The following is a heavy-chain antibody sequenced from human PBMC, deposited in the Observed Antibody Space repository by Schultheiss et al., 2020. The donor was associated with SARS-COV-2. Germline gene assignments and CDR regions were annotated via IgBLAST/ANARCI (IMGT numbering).Heavy chain of an antibody. CDR3: ARDSCATGGIACNHIDY. D-gene: IGHD2-8*02. CDR2: IGTAGDT. Sequence: GGSLRLSCAASGFTLSSYAMHWVRQAPGKGLEWVSGIGTAGDTYYPGSVKGRFTISRDDAKNSLYLQMNSLRAEDTAVYYCARDSCATGGIACNHIDYWGQGTLVTVSS. J-gene: IGHJ4*02. V-gene: IGHV3-13*01. CDR1: GFTLSSYA.